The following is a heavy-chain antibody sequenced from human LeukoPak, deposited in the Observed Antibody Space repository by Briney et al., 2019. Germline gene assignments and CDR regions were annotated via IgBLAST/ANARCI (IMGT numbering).Heavy chain of an antibody. CDR2: IYYSGST. Sequence: SETLSLTCSVSGGSIKGGGFFWNWVRQHPGKGLEWIGHIYYSGSTSYNPSVKSRVTISVDTSKNQFSLKLTSVTAADTAVYYCARDRWFDPWGQGTLVTVSS. V-gene: IGHV4-31*03. CDR1: GGSIKGGGFF. J-gene: IGHJ5*02. CDR3: ARDRWFDP.